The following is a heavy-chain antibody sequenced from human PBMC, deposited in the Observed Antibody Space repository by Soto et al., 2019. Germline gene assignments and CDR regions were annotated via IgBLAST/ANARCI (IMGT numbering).Heavy chain of an antibody. V-gene: IGHV3-48*02. CDR1: GFTFSSYS. CDR3: AREKVVVSSADAFDI. J-gene: IGHJ3*02. D-gene: IGHD3-22*01. CDR2: ISSSSTI. Sequence: GGSLRLSCAASGFTFSSYSMNWVRQAPGKGLEWVSYISSSSTIYYADSVKGRFTISRDNAKNSLYLQMNSLRDEDTAVYYCAREKVVVSSADAFDIWGQGTMVTVSS.